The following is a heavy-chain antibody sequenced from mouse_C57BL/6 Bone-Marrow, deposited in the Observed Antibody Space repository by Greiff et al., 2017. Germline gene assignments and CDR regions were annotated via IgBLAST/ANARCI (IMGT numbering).Heavy chain of an antibody. D-gene: IGHD2-1*01. J-gene: IGHJ2*01. CDR3: ARNYKKDY. V-gene: IGHV1-9*01. CDR2: ILPGSGST. CDR1: GYTFTGYW. Sequence: QVQLQQSGAELMKPGASVKLSCKATGYTFTGYWIEWVKQRPGHGLEWIGEILPGSGSTNYNDKFKGKATFTADTSSNTAYMQLSSLTTEDSAIYYCARNYKKDYWGQGTTLTVSS.